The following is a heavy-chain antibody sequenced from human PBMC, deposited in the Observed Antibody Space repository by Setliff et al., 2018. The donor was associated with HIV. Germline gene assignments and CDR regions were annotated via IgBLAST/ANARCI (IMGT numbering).Heavy chain of an antibody. J-gene: IGHJ5*02. Sequence: GASVKVSCKTSGGTFSTYVISWVRQAPGQGLEWMGGIIPIFGSANYAQKFQGRVTITADESTSTAYMDLSSLTSDDTAVYYCATSPRGTYYGILSGRPMGWFDPWGQGTLVTVSS. CDR1: GGTFSTYV. CDR3: ATSPRGTYYGILSGRPMGWFDP. V-gene: IGHV1-69*13. D-gene: IGHD3-9*01. CDR2: IIPIFGSA.